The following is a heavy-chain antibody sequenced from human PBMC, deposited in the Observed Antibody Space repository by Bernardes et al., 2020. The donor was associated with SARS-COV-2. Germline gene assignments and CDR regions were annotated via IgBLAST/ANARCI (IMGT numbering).Heavy chain of an antibody. CDR3: AGHKRRWLQLEPDWFDP. Sequence: SGSLSLTCTVSGCSISSIRYYWGWLPQPPGKGLEWIGSSYYSGTTYYNPSLKRRVTISVDTSKIQFSLKLSSVTAADTAVYYCAGHKRRWLQLEPDWFDPGGQRALVTVSS. J-gene: IGHJ5*02. CDR2: SYYSGTT. D-gene: IGHD5-12*01. CDR1: GCSISSIRYY. V-gene: IGHV4-39*01.